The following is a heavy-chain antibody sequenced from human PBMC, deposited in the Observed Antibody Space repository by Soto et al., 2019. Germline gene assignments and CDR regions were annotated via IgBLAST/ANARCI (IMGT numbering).Heavy chain of an antibody. CDR2: IYFSGST. J-gene: IGHJ4*02. CDR1: GGFISTGTYY. CDR3: ARKRFSYGIFDS. D-gene: IGHD5-18*01. V-gene: IGHV4-39*01. Sequence: PSETLSLTCSVSGGFISTGTYYWAWIRQPPGKGLEWIGSIYFSGSTSYNPSLKSRVTMSVDTSKNQFSLNLNSVTAADTAVYTCARKRFSYGIFDSWGQGTLVTVSS.